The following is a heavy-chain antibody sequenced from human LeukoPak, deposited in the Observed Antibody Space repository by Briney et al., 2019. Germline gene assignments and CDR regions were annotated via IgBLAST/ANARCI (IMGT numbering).Heavy chain of an antibody. CDR3: ATYRGSWSFDY. D-gene: IGHD6-13*01. CDR2: ISSSGSTI. CDR1: GFTFSTYP. Sequence: GGSLRLSCAASGFTFSTYPMNWVRQAPGKGLEWVSYISSSGSTIYYADSVKGRFTISRDNVKNSLYLQMNSLRAEDTAVYYCATYRGSWSFDYWGQGTLVTVSS. J-gene: IGHJ4*02. V-gene: IGHV3-48*01.